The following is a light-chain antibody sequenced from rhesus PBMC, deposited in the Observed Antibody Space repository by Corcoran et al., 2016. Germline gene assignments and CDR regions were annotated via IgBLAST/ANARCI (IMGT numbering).Light chain of an antibody. CDR3: GQGTNVPRT. CDR2: QVS. J-gene: IGKJ1*01. V-gene: IGKV2-65*01. Sequence: DVVMTQSPLSLPITPGQPASISCRSSQSLVHSSGNTYLSWYQQKPGQPPRRLMYQVSTRDSGGPDSFSGSGGGTDVTMKIRRVEARDVGVYYCGQGTNVPRTFGQGTKVEIK. CDR1: QSLVHSSGNTY.